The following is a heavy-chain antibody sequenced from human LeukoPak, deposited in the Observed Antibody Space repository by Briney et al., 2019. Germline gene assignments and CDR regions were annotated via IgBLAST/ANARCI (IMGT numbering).Heavy chain of an antibody. CDR3: ARNPRRLLPTGYLQH. Sequence: GASVKVSCKASGYTFTGYYMHWVRQAPGQGLEWMGWINPNSGGTSYTQKFQGRVTMTRDTSISTAYMELSRLRSDDSAVYYCARNPRRLLPTGYLQHWGQGTLVTVSS. D-gene: IGHD3-22*01. CDR1: GYTFTGYY. CDR2: INPNSGGT. J-gene: IGHJ1*01. V-gene: IGHV1-2*02.